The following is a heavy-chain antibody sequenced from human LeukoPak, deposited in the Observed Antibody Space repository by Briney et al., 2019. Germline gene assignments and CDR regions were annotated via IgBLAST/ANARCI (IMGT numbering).Heavy chain of an antibody. CDR2: IRYDASNK. J-gene: IGHJ4*02. CDR1: GFTFDDYA. V-gene: IGHV3-30*02. CDR3: AGDFDY. Sequence: GGSLRLSCAASGFTFDDYAMHWVRQAPGKGLEWVAFIRYDASNKYYADSVKGRFTISRDNSENTLYLQVNRLGVEDTAIYYCAGDFDYWGQGTLVTVSS.